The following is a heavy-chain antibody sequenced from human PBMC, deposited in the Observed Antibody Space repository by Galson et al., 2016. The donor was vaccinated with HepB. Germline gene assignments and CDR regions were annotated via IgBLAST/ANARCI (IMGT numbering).Heavy chain of an antibody. D-gene: IGHD5-24*01. V-gene: IGHV3-48*02. CDR1: GFTFSAYA. J-gene: IGHJ4*02. CDR3: ARDPGGKFSDGSIDY. Sequence: SLRLSCAASGFTFSAYAMHWVRQAPGKGLEWVSHISNSPKTQHYIDSVKGRFTISRDNAKNSLFLQMNGLRDDDTAVYYCARDPGGKFSDGSIDYWGQGTLVTVSS. CDR2: ISNSPKTQ.